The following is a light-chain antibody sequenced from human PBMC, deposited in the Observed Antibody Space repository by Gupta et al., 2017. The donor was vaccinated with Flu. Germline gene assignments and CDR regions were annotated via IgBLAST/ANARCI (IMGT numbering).Light chain of an antibody. CDR3: QSYDSSLSGVI. CDR1: NSNIGAGYD. J-gene: IGLJ2*01. V-gene: IGLV1-40*01. Sequence: QSVLTQPPSVSGAPGQRVTISCTGSNSNIGAGYDVHWYQQLPGTAPKLLIYGNNNRPSGVPDRFSGSKSGTSTSPAITGLQAEDEADYYCQSYDSSLSGVIFGGGTKLTVL. CDR2: GNN.